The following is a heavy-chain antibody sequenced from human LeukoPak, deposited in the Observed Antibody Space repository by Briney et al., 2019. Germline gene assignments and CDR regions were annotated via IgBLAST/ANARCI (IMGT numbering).Heavy chain of an antibody. D-gene: IGHD2-2*01. V-gene: IGHV3-23*01. J-gene: IGHJ4*02. CDR3: AKDKSVVAVPAPLGY. CDR2: ISGSGGST. Sequence: GGSLRLSCAASGFTFSSYAMSWVRQAPGKGLEWVSAISGSGGSTYYADSVKGRFTISRDNSKNTLYLQMNSPRAEDTAVYYCAKDKSVVAVPAPLGYWGQGTLVTVSS. CDR1: GFTFSSYA.